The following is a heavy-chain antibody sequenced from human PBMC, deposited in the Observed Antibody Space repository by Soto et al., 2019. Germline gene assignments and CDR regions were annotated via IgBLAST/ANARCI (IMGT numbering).Heavy chain of an antibody. Sequence: GASVKVSCKASGYTFTSYGISWVRQAPGQGLEWMGWISAYNGNTNYAQKLQGRVTMTTATSTSTAYMELRRLRSDDTAVYYCAREIRFLEWSPQYYMDVWGKGTTVTVSS. CDR2: ISAYNGNT. CDR3: AREIRFLEWSPQYYMDV. CDR1: GYTFTSYG. J-gene: IGHJ6*03. V-gene: IGHV1-18*01. D-gene: IGHD3-3*01.